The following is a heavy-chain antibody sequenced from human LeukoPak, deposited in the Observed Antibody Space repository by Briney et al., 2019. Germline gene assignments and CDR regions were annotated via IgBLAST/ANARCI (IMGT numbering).Heavy chain of an antibody. Sequence: SQTLSLTCTVSGGSISSGGYYWSWIRQHPGKGLEWIGYIYYSGNTYYNPSLKSRVTISVDTSKNQFSLRVTSVTAADTAAYYCARARDCSGGTCYQFNWFDLWGQGTLVTVSS. CDR1: GGSISSGGYY. D-gene: IGHD2-15*01. J-gene: IGHJ5*02. V-gene: IGHV4-31*03. CDR3: ARARDCSGGTCYQFNWFDL. CDR2: IYYSGNT.